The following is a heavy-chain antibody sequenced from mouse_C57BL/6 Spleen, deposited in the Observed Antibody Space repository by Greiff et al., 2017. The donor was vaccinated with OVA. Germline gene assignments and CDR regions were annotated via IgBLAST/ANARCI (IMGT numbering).Heavy chain of an antibody. J-gene: IGHJ4*01. CDR3: ARDFGSPNYYAMDY. CDR2: IDPDDGET. D-gene: IGHD1-1*01. Sequence: VQLQQPGAELVKPGASVKLSCTASGFTFTDYYMHWVKQRTEQGLEWIGRIDPDDGETNYAQKFQGKATLTADTSSTTAYLQLSSLTSEDTAVYYCARDFGSPNYYAMDYWGQGTSVTVSS. V-gene: IGHV14-2*01. CDR1: GFTFTDYY.